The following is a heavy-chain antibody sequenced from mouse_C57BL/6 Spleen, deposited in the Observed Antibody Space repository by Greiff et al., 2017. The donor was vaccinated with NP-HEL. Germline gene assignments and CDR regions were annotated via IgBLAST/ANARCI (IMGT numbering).Heavy chain of an antibody. J-gene: IGHJ3*01. CDR1: GYTFTSYW. Sequence: QAQLQQPGAELVKPGASVKVSCKASGYTFTSYWMHWVKQRPGQGLEWIGRIHPSDSDTNYNQKFKGKATLTVDKSSSTAYMQLSSLTSEDSAVYYCAIDYDYDVGFAYWGQGTLVTVSA. CDR2: IHPSDSDT. CDR3: AIDYDYDVGFAY. D-gene: IGHD2-4*01. V-gene: IGHV1-74*01.